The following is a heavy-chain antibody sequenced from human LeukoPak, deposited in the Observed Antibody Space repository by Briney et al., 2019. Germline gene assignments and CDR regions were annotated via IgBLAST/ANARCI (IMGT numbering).Heavy chain of an antibody. V-gene: IGHV1-69*13. CDR2: IIPIFGTA. CDR1: GGTFSSYA. D-gene: IGHD6-13*01. Sequence: SVKVSCKASGGTFSSYAISWVRQAPGQGLEWMGGIIPIFGTANYAQKFQGRVTITADESTSTAYMELSSLRSEDTAVYYCARGVAAAGTVGLDAFDIWGQGTMVTVSS. CDR3: ARGVAAAGTVGLDAFDI. J-gene: IGHJ3*02.